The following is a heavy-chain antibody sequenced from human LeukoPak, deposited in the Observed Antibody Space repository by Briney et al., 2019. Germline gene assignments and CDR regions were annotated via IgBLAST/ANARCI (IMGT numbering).Heavy chain of an antibody. CDR1: GYSFTSYW. V-gene: IGHV5-51*01. CDR3: ARHRGSAWGYSGYAIGY. CDR2: IYPGDSDT. D-gene: IGHD5-12*01. Sequence: GESLEISCKGSGYSFTSYWIGWVRQMPGKGLEWMGIIYPGDSDTRYSPSFQGQVTISADKSISAAYLQWSSLKASDTAMYYCARHRGSAWGYSGYAIGYWGQGTLVTVSS. J-gene: IGHJ4*02.